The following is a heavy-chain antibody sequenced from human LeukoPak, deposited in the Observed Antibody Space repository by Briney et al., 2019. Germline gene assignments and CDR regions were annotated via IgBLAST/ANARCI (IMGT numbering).Heavy chain of an antibody. CDR1: GFTFSGSA. CDR3: TTPELQYGDYYYYYYMDV. D-gene: IGHD4-17*01. J-gene: IGHJ6*03. Sequence: PGGSLRLSCAASGFTFSGSAMHWVRQASGKGLEWVGRIRSKANSYATANAASVKGRFTISRDDSKNTAYLQMNSLKTEDTAVYYCTTPELQYGDYYYYYYMDVWGEGTTVTVSS. V-gene: IGHV3-73*01. CDR2: IRSKANSYAT.